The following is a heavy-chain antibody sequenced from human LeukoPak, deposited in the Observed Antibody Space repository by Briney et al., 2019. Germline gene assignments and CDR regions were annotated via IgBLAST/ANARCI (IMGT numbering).Heavy chain of an antibody. CDR2: ISSSTTFI. CDR3: ARVVPGFGGLPTVLDN. D-gene: IGHD4-23*01. CDR1: GFSFSSFS. V-gene: IGHV3-21*01. Sequence: PGGSLRLSCAASGFSFSSFSMNWLRQAPGKGLEWVSSISSSTTFIDYADSVKGRFTISRDNAKDSLYLQMNSLRAEDTAVYYCARVVPGFGGLPTVLDNWGQGALVTVSS. J-gene: IGHJ4*02.